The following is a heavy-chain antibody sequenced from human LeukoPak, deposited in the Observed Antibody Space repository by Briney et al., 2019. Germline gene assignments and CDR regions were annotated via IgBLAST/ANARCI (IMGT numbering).Heavy chain of an antibody. D-gene: IGHD1-26*01. CDR1: GFSVSSNY. V-gene: IGHV3-53*01. CDR3: ARSSPGVGPT. Sequence: PGGSLRLSCAASGFSVSSNYMSWVRQAPGEGLEWLSIIYSGGSTNYAASVWGRFTISRDNSKNTVYLQMESLRAEDTGVYYCARSSPGVGPTWGQGTLVTVSS. J-gene: IGHJ4*02. CDR2: IYSGGST.